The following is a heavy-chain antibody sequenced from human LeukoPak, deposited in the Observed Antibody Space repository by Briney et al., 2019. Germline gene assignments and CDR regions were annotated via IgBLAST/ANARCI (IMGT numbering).Heavy chain of an antibody. CDR2: MNPNSGNT. Sequence: ASVKVSCKASGYTFTSCDINWVRQATGQGLEWMGWMNPNSGNTGYAQKFQGRVTMTRNTSISTAYMELSSLRSEDTAVYYCARGSTMVSYYYYGMDVWGQGTTVTVSS. CDR1: GYTFTSCD. J-gene: IGHJ6*02. D-gene: IGHD3-10*01. CDR3: ARGSTMVSYYYYGMDV. V-gene: IGHV1-8*01.